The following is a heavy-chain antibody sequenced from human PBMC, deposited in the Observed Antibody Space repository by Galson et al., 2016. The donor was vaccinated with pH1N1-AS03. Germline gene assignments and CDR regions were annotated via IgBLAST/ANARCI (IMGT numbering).Heavy chain of an antibody. D-gene: IGHD4-17*01. CDR2: IKNRENGRTT. Sequence: LRLSCAASGFPFSNAWMSWVRKAPGKGLEWVGPIKNRENGRTTDYAAPVKGRFTISRDDSKNTLYLQMNSLKTEDTAVYYCTTDDYGDYRGTGAGTNDAFDMWGQGTMVTVSS. J-gene: IGHJ3*02. CDR1: GFPFSNAW. V-gene: IGHV3-15*01. CDR3: TTDDYGDYRGTGAGTNDAFDM.